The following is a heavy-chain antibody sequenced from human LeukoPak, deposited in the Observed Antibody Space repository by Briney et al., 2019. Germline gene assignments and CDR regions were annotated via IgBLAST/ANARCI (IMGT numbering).Heavy chain of an antibody. CDR1: GFTFSSYG. CDR2: IWYDGSNK. Sequence: QPGRSLRLSCAASGFTFSSYGMHWVRQAPGKGLEWVAVIWYDGSNKYYADSVKGRFTISRDNSKNTLYLQMNSLRAEDTAVYYCARGGSAVVGFDYWGQGTLVTVSS. V-gene: IGHV3-33*01. CDR3: ARGGSAVVGFDY. J-gene: IGHJ4*02. D-gene: IGHD6-19*01.